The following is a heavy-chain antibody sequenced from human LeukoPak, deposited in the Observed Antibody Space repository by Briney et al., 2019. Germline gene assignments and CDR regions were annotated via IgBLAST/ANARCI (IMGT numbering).Heavy chain of an antibody. V-gene: IGHV3-33*03. Sequence: QAGRSLRLSCAVSGYSFSSHGMHWVRQAPGKGLEWVAAIWYDGSQKYYADTVRSRFTVSRDNSKNTLYLQMDSLRAEDTAVYYCAKGGSQQLVFCYFDYWGQGTLVTVSS. CDR3: AKGGSQQLVFCYFDY. D-gene: IGHD6-13*01. CDR1: GYSFSSHG. J-gene: IGHJ4*02. CDR2: IWYDGSQK.